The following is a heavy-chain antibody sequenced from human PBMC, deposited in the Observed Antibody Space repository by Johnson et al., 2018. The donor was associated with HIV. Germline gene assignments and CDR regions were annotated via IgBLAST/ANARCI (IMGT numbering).Heavy chain of an antibody. J-gene: IGHJ3*02. CDR1: GFTFSTYW. CDR3: AREHGPDEGYYDGRYYSGFDI. Sequence: VQLVESGGDLVKPGGSLRLSCAASGFTFSTYWMHWVRQAPGKGLVWVSRINSDGSSTSYADSVKGRFTISRDNSKNTLYLQMNSLRAEDTAVYYCAREHGPDEGYYDGRYYSGFDIWGQGTMVTVSS. CDR2: INSDGSST. D-gene: IGHD3-22*01. V-gene: IGHV3-74*01.